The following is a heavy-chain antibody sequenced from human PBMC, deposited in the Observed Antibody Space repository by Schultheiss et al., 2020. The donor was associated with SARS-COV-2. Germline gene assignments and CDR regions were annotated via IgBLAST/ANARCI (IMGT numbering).Heavy chain of an antibody. Sequence: GGSLRLSCAASGFTVSSNYMSWVRQAPGKGLEWVSSISSSSSYIYYADSVKGRFTISRDNAKNSLYLQMNSLRAEDTAVYYCARGPFCSSNCFPYYFDDWGQGTLVTVSS. D-gene: IGHD2-2*01. CDR1: GFTVSSNY. J-gene: IGHJ4*02. CDR3: ARGPFCSSNCFPYYFDD. V-gene: IGHV3-21*04. CDR2: ISSSSSYI.